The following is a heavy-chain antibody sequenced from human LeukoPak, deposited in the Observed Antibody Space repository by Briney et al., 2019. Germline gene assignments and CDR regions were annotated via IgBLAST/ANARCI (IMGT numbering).Heavy chain of an antibody. Sequence: GASVRVSCKSSGYTFTDCYIHWVRQAPGQGLEWMGWINPNSGDTKYARKFQGRVTMTRDTSISTAYVELSRLRSDDTAVYYCARDPYYGSGSYWVYWGQGTLVTVSS. CDR3: ARDPYYGSGSYWVY. D-gene: IGHD3-10*01. CDR2: INPNSGDT. V-gene: IGHV1-2*02. CDR1: GYTFTDCY. J-gene: IGHJ4*02.